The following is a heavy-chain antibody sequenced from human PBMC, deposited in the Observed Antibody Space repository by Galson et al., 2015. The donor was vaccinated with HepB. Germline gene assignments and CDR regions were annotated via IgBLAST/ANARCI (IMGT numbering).Heavy chain of an antibody. J-gene: IGHJ2*01. Sequence: SLRLSCAASGFTFSDSYVSWIRQAPGKGLEWVSYISSSSSYTNYADSVKGRFTITRDNAKNSLYLQMNSLRAEDTAVYYCARDLLSRIVPAAIVWYFDLWGHGTLVTVSS. CDR3: ARDLLSRIVPAAIVWYFDL. V-gene: IGHV3-11*06. D-gene: IGHD2-2*02. CDR1: GFTFSDSY. CDR2: ISSSSSYT.